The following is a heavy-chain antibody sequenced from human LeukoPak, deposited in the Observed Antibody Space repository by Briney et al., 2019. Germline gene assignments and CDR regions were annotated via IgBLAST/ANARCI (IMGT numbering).Heavy chain of an antibody. J-gene: IGHJ4*02. CDR1: GFTVSSNY. V-gene: IGHV3-66*01. D-gene: IGHD2/OR15-2a*01. Sequence: GGSLRLSCAASGFTVSSNYMSWVRQAPGKGLEWVSVFYSGGSTYYADSVKGRFTISRDNSKNTLYLQMNSLRAEDTAVYYCARAMMANTVIAPYYFAYWGQGTLVTVSS. CDR3: ARAMMANTVIAPYYFAY. CDR2: FYSGGST.